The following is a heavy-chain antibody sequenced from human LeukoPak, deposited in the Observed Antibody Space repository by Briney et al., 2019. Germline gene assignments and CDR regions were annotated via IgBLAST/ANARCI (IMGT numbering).Heavy chain of an antibody. CDR3: ARVRSGWYRHFDY. V-gene: IGHV4-34*01. Sequence: SETLSLTCAVYGGSLSGYYWSWIRQPPGKGLEWIGEINHSGSTNYNPSLKSRVTISVDTSKNQFSLKLSSVTAADTAVYYCARVRSGWYRHFDYWGQGTLVTVSS. D-gene: IGHD6-19*01. CDR1: GGSLSGYY. J-gene: IGHJ4*02. CDR2: INHSGST.